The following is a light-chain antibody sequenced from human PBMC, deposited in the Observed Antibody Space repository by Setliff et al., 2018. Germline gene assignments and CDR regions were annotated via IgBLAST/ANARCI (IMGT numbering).Light chain of an antibody. V-gene: IGLV2-14*03. CDR1: SSDVGGYNY. J-gene: IGLJ1*01. CDR3: SSYTSSSTSYV. Sequence: QSVLTQPAYVSGSPGQSITISCTGTSSDVGGYNYVSWYQQHPGKAPKLMIYDVSNRPSGVSNRFSGSKSGNTASLTISGLQAEDEADYYCSSYTSSSTSYVFGTGTKVTV. CDR2: DVS.